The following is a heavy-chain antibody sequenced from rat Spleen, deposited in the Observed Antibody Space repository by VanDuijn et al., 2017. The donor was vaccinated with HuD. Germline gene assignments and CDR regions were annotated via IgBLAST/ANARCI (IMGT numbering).Heavy chain of an antibody. CDR2: VSYDGSWT. CDR3: ARRYYGSNLFDY. Sequence: EVQLVESGGGLVQPRGSLKLSCAASGFIFTDYYMAWVRQAPTTGLEWVASVSYDGSWTHYRDSVKGRFTFSRDNAKNTQFLQMDSLRSEDTATYYCARRYYGSNLFDYWGQGVMVTVSS. J-gene: IGHJ2*01. CDR1: GFIFTDYY. V-gene: IGHV5-7*01. D-gene: IGHD1-6*01.